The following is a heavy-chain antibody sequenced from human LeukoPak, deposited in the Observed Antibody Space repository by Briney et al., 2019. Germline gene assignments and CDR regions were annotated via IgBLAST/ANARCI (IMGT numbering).Heavy chain of an antibody. J-gene: IGHJ1*01. V-gene: IGHV3-11*06. D-gene: IGHD1-1*01. CDR1: GFTFTDSY. CDR3: ARDPRTVRI. Sequence: GGSLRLSCEASGFTFTDSYMTWVRQAPGKGLEWLSYISGSGDDTNYADSVRGRFTISRDNAKNSLYLQMNSLRVEDTAVYYCARDPRTVRIWGQGTLVTVSS. CDR2: ISGSGDDT.